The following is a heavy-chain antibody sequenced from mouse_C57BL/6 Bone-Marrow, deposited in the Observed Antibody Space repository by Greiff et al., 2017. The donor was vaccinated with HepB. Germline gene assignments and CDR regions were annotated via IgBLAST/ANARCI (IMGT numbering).Heavy chain of an antibody. CDR2: IDTEDGET. CDR1: GFNIKDYY. D-gene: IGHD3-2*02. Sequence: VQLQQSGAELVKPGASVKLSCTASGFNIKDYYMHWVKQRTEKGLEWIGRIDTEDGETKYAPKFQGKANITADTSSNTAYLQLISLTSEDTAVYYCALDSSGYWAMDYWGQGTSVTVSS. CDR3: ALDSSGYWAMDY. V-gene: IGHV14-2*01. J-gene: IGHJ4*01.